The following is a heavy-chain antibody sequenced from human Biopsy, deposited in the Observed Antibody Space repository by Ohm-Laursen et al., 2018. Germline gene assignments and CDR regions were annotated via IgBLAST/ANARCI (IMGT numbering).Heavy chain of an antibody. CDR2: IYNTETT. CDR1: GGSISSSTTYY. Sequence: TLSLTCIVSGGSISSSTTYYWAWLRQPPGKGLEWIGSIYNTETTFYNPSLKSRVTISVDTSTNQFSLTVSSVTAADTALYFCARHPTGFWFDPWGHGTLVTVSS. V-gene: IGHV4-39*01. J-gene: IGHJ5*02. CDR3: ARHPTGFWFDP.